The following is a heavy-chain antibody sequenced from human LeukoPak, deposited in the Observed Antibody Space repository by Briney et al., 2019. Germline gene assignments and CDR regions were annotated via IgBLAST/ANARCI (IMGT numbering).Heavy chain of an antibody. D-gene: IGHD4-23*01. CDR2: IDPSDSYT. CDR1: GYSFTSYW. CDR3: ARQRRGVTRYNWFDP. J-gene: IGHJ5*02. V-gene: IGHV5-10-1*01. Sequence: GESLKISCKGSGYSFTSYWISWVRQMPGKGLEWMGRIDPSDSYTNYSPSFQGHVTISADKSISTAYLQWSSLKASDTAMYYCARQRRGVTRYNWFDPWGQGTLVTVSS.